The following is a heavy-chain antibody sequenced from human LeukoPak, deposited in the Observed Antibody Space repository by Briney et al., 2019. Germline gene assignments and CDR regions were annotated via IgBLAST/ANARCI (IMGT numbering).Heavy chain of an antibody. CDR1: GFTFTNYW. CDR2: IKLDGTQK. Sequence: GGSLRLSCAASGFTFTNYWMSWVRQAPGRGLEWVANIKLDGTQKNYIQSVRGRFTISRDNARNFLYLQLSSLRAEDTAVYYCTRDFWTDYWGQGTLVTVSS. V-gene: IGHV3-7*01. J-gene: IGHJ4*02. CDR3: TRDFWTDY. D-gene: IGHD3/OR15-3a*01.